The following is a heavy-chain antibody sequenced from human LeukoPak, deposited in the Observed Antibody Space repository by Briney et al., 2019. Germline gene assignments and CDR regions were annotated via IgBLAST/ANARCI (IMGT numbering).Heavy chain of an antibody. D-gene: IGHD1-26*01. Sequence: ASVKVSCKVSGYTLTELSMHWVRQAPGKGLEWMGGFDPEDGETIYAQKFQGRVTMTEDTSTDTAYMELSSLRSEDTAVYYCATRVGGSYYNDAFDIWGQGTMVTVSS. V-gene: IGHV1-24*01. CDR2: FDPEDGET. J-gene: IGHJ3*02. CDR3: ATRVGGSYYNDAFDI. CDR1: GYTLTELS.